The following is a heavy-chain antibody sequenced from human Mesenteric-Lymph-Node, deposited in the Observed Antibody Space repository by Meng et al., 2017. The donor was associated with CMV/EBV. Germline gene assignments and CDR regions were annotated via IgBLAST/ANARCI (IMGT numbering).Heavy chain of an antibody. D-gene: IGHD6-13*01. CDR1: GCTFSSYT. Sequence: QVQLAQSGAEVKKPGSSVKVSCKASGCTFSSYTISWVRQAPGQGLEWMGRIIPILGIANYAQKFQGRVTITADKSTSTAYMELSSLRSEDTAVYYCAGGIAAAGSRWFDPWGQGTLVTVSS. J-gene: IGHJ5*02. V-gene: IGHV1-69*02. CDR3: AGGIAAAGSRWFDP. CDR2: IIPILGIA.